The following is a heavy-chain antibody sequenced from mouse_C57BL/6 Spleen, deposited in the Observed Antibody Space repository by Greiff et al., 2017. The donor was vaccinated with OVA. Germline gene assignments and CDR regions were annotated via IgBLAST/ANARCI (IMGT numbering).Heavy chain of an antibody. D-gene: IGHD2-4*01. CDR3: ASYYDYDSLSPPFAY. CDR2: INPYNGGT. Sequence: EVQVVESGPVLVKPGASVKMSCKASGYTFTDYYMNWVKQSHGKSLEWIGVINPYNGGTSYNQKFKGKATLTVDKSSSTAYMELNSLTSEDSAVYYCASYYDYDSLSPPFAYWGQGTLVTVSA. V-gene: IGHV1-19*01. J-gene: IGHJ3*01. CDR1: GYTFTDYY.